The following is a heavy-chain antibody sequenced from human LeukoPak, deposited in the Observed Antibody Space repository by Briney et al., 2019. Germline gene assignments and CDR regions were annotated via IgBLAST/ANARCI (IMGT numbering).Heavy chain of an antibody. CDR2: FYYSGST. V-gene: IGHV4-39*01. D-gene: IGHD3-22*01. J-gene: IGHJ5*02. CDR3: ASSQAFYDSSGYYFNWFDP. Sequence: SETLSLTCTVSGGSISSSSYYWGWIRQPPGKGLQWIGSFYYSGSTYYNPSLKSRVTISVDTSKNRFSLKLTSVTAADMAVYYCASSQAFYDSSGYYFNWFDPWGQGTLVTVSS. CDR1: GGSISSSSYY.